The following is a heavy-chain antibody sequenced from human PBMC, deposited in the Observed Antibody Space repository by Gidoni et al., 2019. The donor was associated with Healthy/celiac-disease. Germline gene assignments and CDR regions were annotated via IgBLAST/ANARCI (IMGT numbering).Heavy chain of an antibody. J-gene: IGHJ5*02. CDR3: ARGNHGGNPNGFDT. D-gene: IGHD2-15*01. V-gene: IGHV4-31*03. Sequence: QVQLQESGPGLVKPSPTLSLTYTVSGGSISSGGYYWSWIRQHPGKGLEWIGYIYNSGSTYYNPSLKSRVTRSVDTSKNQFSMKLSAVTAADTAVYYCARGNHGGNPNGFDTWGQGTLVTVSS. CDR1: GGSISSGGYY. CDR2: IYNSGST.